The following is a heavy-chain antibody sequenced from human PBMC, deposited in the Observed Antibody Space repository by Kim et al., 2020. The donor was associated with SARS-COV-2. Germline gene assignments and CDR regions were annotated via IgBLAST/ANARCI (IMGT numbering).Heavy chain of an antibody. D-gene: IGHD4-17*01. Sequence: GKGRFTISRDNSKNTLYLQMNSLRAEDTAVYYCAKDSGDYGDYDGMDVWGQGTTVTVSS. J-gene: IGHJ6*02. V-gene: IGHV3-30*02. CDR3: AKDSGDYGDYDGMDV.